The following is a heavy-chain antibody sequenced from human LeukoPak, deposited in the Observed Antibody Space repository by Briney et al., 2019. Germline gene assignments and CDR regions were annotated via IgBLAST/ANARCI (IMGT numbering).Heavy chain of an antibody. Sequence: PSETLSLTCAVYGGSFSGYYWSWIRQPPGKGLEWIGEINHSGSTNYNPSLKSRVTISVDTSKNQFSLKLSSVTAADTAVYYCARGSLGYCSSTSCYGGYYFDYWGQGTLVTVSS. D-gene: IGHD2-2*01. CDR1: GGSFSGYY. CDR3: ARGSLGYCSSTSCYGGYYFDY. J-gene: IGHJ4*02. CDR2: INHSGST. V-gene: IGHV4-34*01.